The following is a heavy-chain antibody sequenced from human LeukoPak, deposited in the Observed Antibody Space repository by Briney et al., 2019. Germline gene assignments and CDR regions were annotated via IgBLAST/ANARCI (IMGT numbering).Heavy chain of an antibody. J-gene: IGHJ4*02. CDR2: ISAYNGNT. Sequence: ASVEVSCKASGHTFTTYGISWVRQAPGQGLEWMGWISAYNGNTHYAQKFQGRVTMTTDTSTSTAYMELRSLRSGDTAVYYCALFYSSSHPFDYWGQGTLVTVSS. CDR3: ALFYSSSHPFDY. CDR1: GHTFTTYG. D-gene: IGHD6-6*01. V-gene: IGHV1-18*01.